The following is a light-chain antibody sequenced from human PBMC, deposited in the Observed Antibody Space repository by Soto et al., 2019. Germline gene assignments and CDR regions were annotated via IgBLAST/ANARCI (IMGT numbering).Light chain of an antibody. CDR3: QQYNSYPRT. CDR1: QSISSW. Sequence: DIHMTQSPSTLSASVGDIVTITCRASQSISSWLAWYQQKPGKAPKLLIYDASSLESGVPSRFSGSGSGTEFTLTISSLQPDDFATYYCQQYNSYPRTFGQGTKVEIK. J-gene: IGKJ1*01. V-gene: IGKV1-5*01. CDR2: DAS.